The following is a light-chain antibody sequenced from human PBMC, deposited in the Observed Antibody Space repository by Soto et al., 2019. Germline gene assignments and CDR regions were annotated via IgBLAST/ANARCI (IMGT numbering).Light chain of an antibody. CDR3: QQRAGWPLT. J-gene: IGKJ4*01. CDR2: ETS. V-gene: IGKV3-11*01. Sequence: EIVLTQSPATLSLSPGERATLSCRASQSVSPGLAWYQQKPDQAPRLLIYETSNRATGIPARFGGSGSGTDFSLTITNLEPEDFAVYYCQQRAGWPLTFGGGTKV. CDR1: QSVSPG.